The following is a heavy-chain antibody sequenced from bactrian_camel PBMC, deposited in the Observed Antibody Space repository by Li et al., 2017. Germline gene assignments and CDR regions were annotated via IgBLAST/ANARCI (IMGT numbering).Heavy chain of an antibody. CDR1: VYVDSTHC. Sequence: VQLVESGGGSVQAGGSLRLICEASVYVDSTHCMGWFRQAPGKEREAVATIDGWGRITYADSVKGRFTISKDDVKYSLYLQMDNLKPEDTAMYYCATDPPPFLTYCSVGGSPFRYWGPGTQVTVS. CDR2: IDGWGRI. V-gene: IGHV3S53*01. D-gene: IGHD2*01. CDR3: ATDPPPFLTYCSVGGSPFRY. J-gene: IGHJ4*01.